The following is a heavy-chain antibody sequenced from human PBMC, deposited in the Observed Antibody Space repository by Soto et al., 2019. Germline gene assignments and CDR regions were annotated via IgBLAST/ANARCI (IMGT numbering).Heavy chain of an antibody. CDR3: AKYRTNGDPSDDAVDV. V-gene: IGHV3-23*01. Sequence: EMRLLESGGGLVQPGGSLRLSCVASGLTLSSYTMSWVRQAPGKGLERVSTIRGSGFTTYYAGSVKGRFTISRDIFKNPLYVQMNSLKADETSVYYLAKYRTNGDPSDDAVDVWGQGTMVTVSA. CDR1: GLTLSSYT. CDR2: IRGSGFTT. J-gene: IGHJ3*01. D-gene: IGHD4-17*01.